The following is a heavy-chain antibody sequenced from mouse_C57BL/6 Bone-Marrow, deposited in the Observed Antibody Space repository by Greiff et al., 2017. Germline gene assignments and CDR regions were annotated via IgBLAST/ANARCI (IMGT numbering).Heavy chain of an antibody. J-gene: IGHJ3*01. V-gene: IGHV8-8*01. Sequence: QVTLKESGPGILQPSQTLSLTCSFSGFSLSTFGMGVGWIRQPSGKGLEWLAHIWWGDAKYYNPALNSHLTISKDTSNNQVILKSANVDTADTATYYCARIGSPYWDGFAYWGQGTLVTVSA. D-gene: IGHD4-1*01. CDR2: IWWGDAK. CDR1: GFSLSTFGMG. CDR3: ARIGSPYWDGFAY.